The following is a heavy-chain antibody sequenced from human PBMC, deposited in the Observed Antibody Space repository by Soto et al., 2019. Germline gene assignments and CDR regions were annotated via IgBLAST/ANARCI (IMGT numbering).Heavy chain of an antibody. J-gene: IGHJ6*03. D-gene: IGHD6-6*01. CDR3: ARGGVEGLAARASYYYYYMDV. CDR1: GYTFTSYD. Sequence: ASVKVSCKASGYTFTSYDINWVRQATGQGLEWMGWMNPNSGNTGYAQKFQGRVTMTRNTSISTAYMELSSLRSEDTAGYYCARGGVEGLAARASYYYYYMDVWGKGTTVTVSS. CDR2: MNPNSGNT. V-gene: IGHV1-8*01.